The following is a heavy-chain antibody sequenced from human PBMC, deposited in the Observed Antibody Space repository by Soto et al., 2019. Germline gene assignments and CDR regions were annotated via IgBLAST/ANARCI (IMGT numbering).Heavy chain of an antibody. CDR2: IYSSGST. D-gene: IGHD5-18*01. J-gene: IGHJ6*02. CDR1: GDSIISYY. Sequence: PSETLSLTCTVSGDSIISYYWSWIRQPAGKGLEWIGRIYSSGSTDFNPSLKSRVTLSVDTSKNHFSLRLSSVTAADTAVYFCARGKSSGYRFGPRNFFYYGLDVWGPGTTVTVSS. CDR3: ARGKSSGYRFGPRNFFYYGLDV. V-gene: IGHV4-4*07.